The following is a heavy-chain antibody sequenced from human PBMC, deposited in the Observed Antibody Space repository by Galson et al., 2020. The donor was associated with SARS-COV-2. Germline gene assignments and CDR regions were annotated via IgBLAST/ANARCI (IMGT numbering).Heavy chain of an antibody. CDR3: ANSVRFGEPYFQR. J-gene: IGHJ1*01. V-gene: IGHV2-5*05. CDR2: TYWDDDK. D-gene: IGHD3-10*01. Sequence: SGPTLVKPTETLTLTCTVSGSSLTTPEVGVGWIRQPPGKALEWLALTYWDDDKRYAPSLLSRLTIAKDTSKNQVVLTMTNMDPADTGTYCCANSVRFGEPYFQRWGQGTLVTVSS. CDR1: GSSLTTPEVG.